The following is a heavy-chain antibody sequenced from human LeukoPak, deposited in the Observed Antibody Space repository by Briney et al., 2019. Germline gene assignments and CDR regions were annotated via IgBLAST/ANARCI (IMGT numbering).Heavy chain of an antibody. CDR1: GFTFSSYG. Sequence: GGSLRLSCAASGFTFSSYGMHWVRQAPRKGLEWVAFIRYDGSNKYYADSVKGRFTISRDNSKNTLYLQMNSLRAEDTAVYYCAKEGVGYCSGGSCYYFDYWGQGTLVTVSS. J-gene: IGHJ4*02. CDR3: AKEGVGYCSGGSCYYFDY. V-gene: IGHV3-30*02. D-gene: IGHD2-15*01. CDR2: IRYDGSNK.